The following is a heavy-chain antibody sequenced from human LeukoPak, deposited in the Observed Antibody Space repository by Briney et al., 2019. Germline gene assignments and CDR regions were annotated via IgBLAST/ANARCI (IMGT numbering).Heavy chain of an antibody. J-gene: IGHJ4*02. Sequence: SETLSLTCTVSGGSISSYYWSWIRQPPGKGLEWIGYIYYSGSTNYNPSLKSRATISVDTSKNQFSLKLSSVTAADTAVYYCARGSYYYDSSGLGYYFDYWGQGTLVTVSS. D-gene: IGHD3-22*01. CDR1: GGSISSYY. V-gene: IGHV4-59*01. CDR2: IYYSGST. CDR3: ARGSYYYDSSGLGYYFDY.